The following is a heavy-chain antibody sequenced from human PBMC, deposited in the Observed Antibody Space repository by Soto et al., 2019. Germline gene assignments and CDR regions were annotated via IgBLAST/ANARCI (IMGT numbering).Heavy chain of an antibody. CDR3: ARVWGGAFDI. D-gene: IGHD3-10*01. Sequence: PSESMYITCTASGESISSYYCSWIRQPPGKGLEWIGYIYYSGSTNYNPSLKSRVTISVDTSKNQFSLKLSSVTAADTAVYYCARVWGGAFDIWGQGTMVPVSS. V-gene: IGHV4-59*01. CDR1: GESISSYY. J-gene: IGHJ3*02. CDR2: IYYSGST.